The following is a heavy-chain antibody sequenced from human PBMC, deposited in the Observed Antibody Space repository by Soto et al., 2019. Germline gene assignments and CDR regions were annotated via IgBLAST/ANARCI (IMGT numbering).Heavy chain of an antibody. CDR2: INAGNGNT. D-gene: IGHD3-3*01. V-gene: IGHV1-3*01. CDR3: ARGLNYEYWSGFQLRFDY. J-gene: IGHJ4*02. Sequence: ASVKVSCKASGYTFTSYAMHWVRQAPGQRLEWMGWINAGNGNTKYSQKFQGRVTITRDTSASTAYMELSSLRSEDTAVYYCARGLNYEYWSGFQLRFDYGGQGTLVTVSS. CDR1: GYTFTSYA.